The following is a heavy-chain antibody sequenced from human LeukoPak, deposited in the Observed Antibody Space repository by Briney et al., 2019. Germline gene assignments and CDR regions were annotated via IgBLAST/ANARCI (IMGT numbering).Heavy chain of an antibody. CDR1: GDSMSRNVFV. CDR3: ARDERTYSSSWSPFDY. D-gene: IGHD6-13*01. CDR2: IGYTGAT. Sequence: SETLSLTCTVSGDSMSRNVFVWGWIRQTPGKGLEYIGSIGYTGATNYNPSLKSQVTISIATSKNQFSLRLSSLTAADTAVYYCARDERTYSSSWSPFDYWGQGTLVTVSS. J-gene: IGHJ4*02. V-gene: IGHV4-39*07.